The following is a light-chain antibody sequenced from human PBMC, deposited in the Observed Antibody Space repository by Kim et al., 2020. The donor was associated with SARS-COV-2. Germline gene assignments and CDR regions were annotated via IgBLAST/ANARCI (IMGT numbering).Light chain of an antibody. V-gene: IGKV1-39*01. CDR2: TVS. CDR3: QQSYIQRT. J-gene: IGKJ1*01. CDR1: QNVGTY. Sequence: DIQMTQSPSSLSASVGDRVTITCRASQNVGTYFNWYQQKPGKAPKLLIHTVSTLHTGVSSRFSGSGYGTDFTLTISNLQPDDFATYYCQQSYIQRTFGQGTKVEI.